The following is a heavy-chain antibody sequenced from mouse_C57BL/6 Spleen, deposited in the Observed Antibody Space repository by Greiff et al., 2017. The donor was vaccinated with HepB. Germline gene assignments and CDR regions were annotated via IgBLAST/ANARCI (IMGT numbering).Heavy chain of an antibody. Sequence: EVQRVESGGGLVKPGGSLKLSCAASGFTFSSYAMSWVRQTPEKRLEWVATISDGGSYTYYPDNVKGRFTISRDNAKNNLYLQMSHLKSEDTAMYYCARVSNTRGNYFDYWGQGTTLTVSS. V-gene: IGHV5-4*01. D-gene: IGHD2-5*01. CDR3: ARVSNTRGNYFDY. J-gene: IGHJ2*01. CDR2: ISDGGSYT. CDR1: GFTFSSYA.